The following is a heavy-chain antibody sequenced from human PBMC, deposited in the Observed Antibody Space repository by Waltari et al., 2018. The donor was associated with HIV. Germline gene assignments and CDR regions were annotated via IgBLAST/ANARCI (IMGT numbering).Heavy chain of an antibody. V-gene: IGHV3-15*01. CDR1: GFTFRNAW. CDR2: IKSKTDGGTT. Sequence: EVQLVESGGGLVKPGGSLRLACAASGFTFRNAWMSWVRQAPGKGVEWVGRIKSKTDGGTTDYAAPVKGRFTISRDDSKNTLYLQMNSLKTEDTAVYYCTTGSPKSPEGWGQGTLVTVSS. J-gene: IGHJ4*02. D-gene: IGHD6-25*01. CDR3: TTGSPKSPEG.